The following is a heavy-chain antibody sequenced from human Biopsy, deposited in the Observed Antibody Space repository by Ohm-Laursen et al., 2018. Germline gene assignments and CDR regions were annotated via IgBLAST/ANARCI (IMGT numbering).Heavy chain of an antibody. V-gene: IGHV4-34*01. Sequence: SQTLSLTCAVSGESFNGYYWSWIRQTPGKGLEWIGEINHSGRTNYNPSLKSRVTISVDTSQNQFSLKVRSVTAADTAVYYCVRGVDYYDPYHYYALDVWGQGTTVTVSS. CDR1: GESFNGYY. J-gene: IGHJ6*02. CDR2: INHSGRT. CDR3: VRGVDYYDPYHYYALDV. D-gene: IGHD3-22*01.